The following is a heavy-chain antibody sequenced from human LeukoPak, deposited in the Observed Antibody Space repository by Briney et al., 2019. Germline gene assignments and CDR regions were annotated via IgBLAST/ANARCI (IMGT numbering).Heavy chain of an antibody. CDR3: ARYWGFGGSGSWFDL. D-gene: IGHD6-19*01. CDR2: IIPIFGTA. J-gene: IGHJ5*02. Sequence: SVSVSCKASVGTFTSYAISWVREAPGQGVEWMGGIIPIFGTANYAQKFQGRVTITTDESTSTAYMELSSLRSEDTAVYYCARYWGFGGSGSWFDLWGQGTLVTVSS. V-gene: IGHV1-69*05. CDR1: VGTFTSYA.